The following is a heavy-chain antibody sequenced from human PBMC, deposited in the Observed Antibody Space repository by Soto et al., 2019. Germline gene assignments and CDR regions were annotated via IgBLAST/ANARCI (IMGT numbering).Heavy chain of an antibody. CDR2: IYPGDSDT. Sequence: GESLKISCQGSGYSFTSYWIGWVRQMPGKGLEWMGIIYPGDSDTRYSPSFQGQVTISADKSISTAYLQWSSLKASDTAMYYCARTSAGGKYYCGMDVWGQGTKVTVPS. CDR1: GYSFTSYW. V-gene: IGHV5-51*01. J-gene: IGHJ6*02. CDR3: ARTSAGGKYYCGMDV. D-gene: IGHD6-13*01.